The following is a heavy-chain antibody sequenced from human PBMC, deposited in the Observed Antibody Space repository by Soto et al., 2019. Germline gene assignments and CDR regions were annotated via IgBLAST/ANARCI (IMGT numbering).Heavy chain of an antibody. CDR2: SSHDGDT. V-gene: IGHV4-61*01. CDR3: AREGGVLRTPNWFHX. D-gene: IGHD3-3*01. Sequence: SETLSLTCSVSGDSVTSRSYYWSWVRQPPGKRPELIGYSSHDGDTVYNNSLDSRVTISVDTSTNQFSLILNSVTTADTAVYYCAREGGVLRTPNWFHXWGQGIQVTVSX. CDR1: GDSVTSRSYY. J-gene: IGHJ5*02.